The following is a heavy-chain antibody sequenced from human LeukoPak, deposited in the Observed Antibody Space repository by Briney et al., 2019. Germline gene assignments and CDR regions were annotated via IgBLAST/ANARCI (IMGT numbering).Heavy chain of an antibody. J-gene: IGHJ4*02. D-gene: IGHD6-6*01. CDR2: IYYTGST. Sequence: SETLSLTCIVSGGSFSSGSHYWSWIRQPPGKGLEWIGYIYYTGSTNYNPSPKSRVTISVDTSKNQFSLNLSPVTAADTAVYYCARSSITARSFFSYWGQGTLVTVSS. V-gene: IGHV4-61*01. CDR1: GGSFSSGSHY. CDR3: ARSSITARSFFSY.